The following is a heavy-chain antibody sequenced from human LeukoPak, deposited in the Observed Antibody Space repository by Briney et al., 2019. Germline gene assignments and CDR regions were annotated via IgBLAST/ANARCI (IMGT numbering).Heavy chain of an antibody. J-gene: IGHJ4*02. CDR1: GYTFTSYG. Sequence: ASVTVSCKASGYTFTSYGISWVRQAPGQGLEWMGWISAYNDNTNYAQKLQGRVTITTDTSTSTAYMELRSLRSDDTAVYYCARDNGGHYYGSGCDYWGQGTLVTVSS. CDR2: ISAYNDNT. D-gene: IGHD3-10*01. V-gene: IGHV1-18*04. CDR3: ARDNGGHYYGSGCDY.